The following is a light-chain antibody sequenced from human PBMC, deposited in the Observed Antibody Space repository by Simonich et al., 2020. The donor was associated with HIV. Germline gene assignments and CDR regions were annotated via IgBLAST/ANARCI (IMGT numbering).Light chain of an antibody. CDR2: WAS. J-gene: IGKJ2*01. V-gene: IGKV4-1*01. CDR1: QNILYSSNNRHY. Sequence: DIVMTQSPDSLAVSLGEWATINCKSSQNILYSSNNRHYLAWYQQKPGQPPKLLIHWASTRESGVPDRFSGSGSGTDFTLTISSLQAEDVAVYYCQQYYSTPYTFGQGTKLEI. CDR3: QQYYSTPYT.